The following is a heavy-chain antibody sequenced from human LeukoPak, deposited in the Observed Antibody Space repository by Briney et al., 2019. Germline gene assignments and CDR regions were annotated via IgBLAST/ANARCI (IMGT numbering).Heavy chain of an antibody. J-gene: IGHJ4*02. V-gene: IGHV3-7*01. CDR1: GFTFSSYW. D-gene: IGHD3-22*01. CDR2: IKQDGSEK. Sequence: GGSLRLSCAASGFTFSSYWMSWVRQAPGKGLEWVANIKQDGSEKYYVDSVKGRFTISRDNAKNSLYLQMNSLRAEDTAVYYCAREHITYYDSSGPSDYWGQGTLVTVSS. CDR3: AREHITYYDSSGPSDY.